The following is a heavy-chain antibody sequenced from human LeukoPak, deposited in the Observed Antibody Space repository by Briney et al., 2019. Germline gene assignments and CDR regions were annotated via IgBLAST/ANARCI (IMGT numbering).Heavy chain of an antibody. CDR2: IYYSGST. CDR3: ARGVARSSKFHFSYYFDY. D-gene: IGHD6-6*01. V-gene: IGHV4-38-2*02. CDR1: GYSISSGYY. Sequence: PSETLSLTCTVSGYSISSGYYWSWIRQPPGKGLEWIGYIYYSGSTNYNPSLKSRVTISVDTSKNQFSLNLSSVTAADTAVYYCARGVARSSKFHFSYYFDYWGQGTLVTVSS. J-gene: IGHJ4*02.